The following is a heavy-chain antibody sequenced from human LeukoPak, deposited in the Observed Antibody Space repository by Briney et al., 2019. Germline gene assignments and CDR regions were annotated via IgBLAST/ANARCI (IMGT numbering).Heavy chain of an antibody. CDR3: AREGIAARRLDY. J-gene: IGHJ4*02. Sequence: GGSLRLSCAASGFSLASYSMNWVRQAPGKGLEWVAYISSSSGTIHYADSVKGRFTISRDNAKNSLYLEMNSLRGDDTAVYYCAREGIAARRLDYWGQGTLVTVSS. V-gene: IGHV3-48*04. CDR1: GFSLASYS. CDR2: ISSSSGTI. D-gene: IGHD6-6*01.